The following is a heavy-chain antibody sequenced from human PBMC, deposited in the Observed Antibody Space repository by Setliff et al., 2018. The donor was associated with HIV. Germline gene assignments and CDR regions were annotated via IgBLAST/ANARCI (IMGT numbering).Heavy chain of an antibody. CDR3: ARSIYEWGAVDL. Sequence: GASVKVSCKAPGHTFINYYIHWVRQAPGQGLEWMGIIYSGGGRTNYAQKFQGRITMTSDTSTSTVYMELSSLRSEDSAVYYCARSIYEWGAVDLWGQGTRVTVSS. CDR2: IYSGGGRT. CDR1: GHTFINYY. V-gene: IGHV1-46*01. D-gene: IGHD2-8*01. J-gene: IGHJ6*02.